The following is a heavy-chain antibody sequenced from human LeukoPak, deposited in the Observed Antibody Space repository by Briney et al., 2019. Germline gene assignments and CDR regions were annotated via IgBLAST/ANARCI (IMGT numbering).Heavy chain of an antibody. Sequence: GGSLRLSCTASGFTFGDYAMTWVRQAPGRGLEWVSIIYSGGTPYYADSVKGRFTISRDTSKNTVYLQMNSLRAEDTAVYYCASNSGFALTSDYWGQGTLVTVSS. CDR3: ASNSGFALTSDY. J-gene: IGHJ4*02. CDR2: IYSGGTP. V-gene: IGHV3-53*01. CDR1: GFTFGDYA. D-gene: IGHD5-12*01.